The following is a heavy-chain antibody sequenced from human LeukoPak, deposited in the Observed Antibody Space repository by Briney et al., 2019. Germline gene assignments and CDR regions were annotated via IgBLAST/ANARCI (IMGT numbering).Heavy chain of an antibody. CDR3: ANQRQRGIQRAKRYYYYYMDV. Sequence: SVTVSCTGSGGTFSSYVISWVRPARGQGLGWMGGIIPIFIAANYAQKFQGRVTMTTDESTSTAHMQLRSLRSEDTAVHYCANQRQRGIQRAKRYYYYYMDVLGKGATVTVSS. J-gene: IGHJ6*03. CDR1: GGTFSSYV. V-gene: IGHV1-69*05. D-gene: IGHD1-14*01. CDR2: IIPIFIAA.